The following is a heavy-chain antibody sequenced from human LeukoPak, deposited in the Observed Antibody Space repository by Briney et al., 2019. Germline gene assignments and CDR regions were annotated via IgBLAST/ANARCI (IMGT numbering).Heavy chain of an antibody. CDR1: GGSISSGGYY. V-gene: IGHV4-31*03. CDR3: ARGPAGGPIDY. Sequence: PSETLSLTCTVSGGSISSGGYYWSWIRQHPGKGLEWIGYIHYSGSTYYNPSLKSRVTISVDTSKNQFSLKLSSVTAADTAVYYCARGPAGGPIDYWGQGTLVTVSS. CDR2: IHYSGST. D-gene: IGHD2-2*01. J-gene: IGHJ4*02.